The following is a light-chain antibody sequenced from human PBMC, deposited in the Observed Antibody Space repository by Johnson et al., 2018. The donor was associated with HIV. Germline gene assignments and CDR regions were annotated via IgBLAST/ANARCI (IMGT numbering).Light chain of an antibody. CDR3: GTWDSSLISNV. CDR2: ENN. V-gene: IGLV1-51*02. Sequence: QSVLTQPPSVSAAPGQKVTISCSGSSSNIGNNYVSWYQQLPGTAPKLLIYENNKRPSGIPDRLSGSKSGTSATLGITGLQTGDEADYYCGTWDSSLISNVFGPGTKVTVL. CDR1: SSNIGNNY. J-gene: IGLJ1*01.